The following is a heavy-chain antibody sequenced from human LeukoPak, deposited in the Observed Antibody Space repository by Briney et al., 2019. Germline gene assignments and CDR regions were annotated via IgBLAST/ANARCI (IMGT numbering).Heavy chain of an antibody. D-gene: IGHD3-22*01. CDR3: ARAPSEIGGYYPEYFRH. V-gene: IGHV3-74*01. CDR1: GFTFSSYW. CDR2: IKSDGST. J-gene: IGHJ1*01. Sequence: GGSLRLSCAASGFTFSSYWMHWVSQDPGKGLVWVSRIKSDGSTNYAASVKGRFTISRDNAKNTVSLQMNSLRAEDTGVYYCARAPSEIGGYYPEYFRHWGQGTLVTVSS.